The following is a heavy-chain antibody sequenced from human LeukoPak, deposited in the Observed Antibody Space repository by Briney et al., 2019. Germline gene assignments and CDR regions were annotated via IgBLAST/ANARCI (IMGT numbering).Heavy chain of an antibody. V-gene: IGHV3-23*01. CDR2: ISGSGGST. CDR1: GFTFSGYA. D-gene: IGHD6-13*01. Sequence: GGSLRLSCAASGFTFSGYAMSWVRQAPGKGLEWVSAISGSGGSTYYADSVKGRFTISRDNSKNTLYLQMNSLRAEDTAAYYCAKATPSSSWNYGMDVWGQGTTVTVS. J-gene: IGHJ6*02. CDR3: AKATPSSSWNYGMDV.